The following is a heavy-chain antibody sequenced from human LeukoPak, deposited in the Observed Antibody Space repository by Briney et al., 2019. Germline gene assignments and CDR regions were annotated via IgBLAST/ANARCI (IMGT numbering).Heavy chain of an antibody. CDR3: GREGHYSQNVNSYYMDV. D-gene: IGHD4-11*01. V-gene: IGHV4-59*01. CDR1: GGSIGGYY. J-gene: IGHJ6*03. CDR2: IYSSGST. Sequence: SETLSLTCTVSGGSIGGYYWSWIRLSPGKGLEWIADIYSSGSTNYNPSLKSRVAISIDTSKNQFSLQMTSVTAADTAVYYCGREGHYSQNVNSYYMDVWGKGTTVTVSS.